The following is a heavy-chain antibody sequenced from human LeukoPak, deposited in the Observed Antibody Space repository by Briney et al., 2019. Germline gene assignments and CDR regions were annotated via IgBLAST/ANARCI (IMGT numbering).Heavy chain of an antibody. V-gene: IGHV1-69*13. CDR1: GGTFSSYA. D-gene: IGHD5-12*01. Sequence: ASVKVSCKAFGGTFSSYAISWVRQAPGQGLEWMGGIIPIFGTANYAQKFQGRVTITADESTSTAYMELSGLRSEDTAVYYCARVGYEGDYWGQGTLVTVSS. CDR3: ARVGYEGDY. J-gene: IGHJ4*02. CDR2: IIPIFGTA.